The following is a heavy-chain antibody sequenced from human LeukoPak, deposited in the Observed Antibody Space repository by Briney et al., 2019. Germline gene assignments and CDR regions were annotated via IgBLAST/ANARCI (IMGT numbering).Heavy chain of an antibody. J-gene: IGHJ3*02. CDR1: GGSFSGYY. V-gene: IGHV4-34*01. Sequence: SETLSLTCAVNGGSFSGYYWSWIRQPPGKGLEWIGEINHSGSTNYNPSLKSRVTISVDTSKNQFSLKLTSVTAADTAVYYCARHDSSGPYNAFDIWAQGTMVTVSS. CDR3: ARHDSSGPYNAFDI. CDR2: INHSGST. D-gene: IGHD3-22*01.